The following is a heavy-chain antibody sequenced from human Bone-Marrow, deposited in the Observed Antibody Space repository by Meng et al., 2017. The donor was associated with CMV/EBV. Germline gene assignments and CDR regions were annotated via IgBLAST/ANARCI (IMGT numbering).Heavy chain of an antibody. Sequence: SVKVSCKASGGTFSSYAISWVRQAPGQGLEWMGGIIPILGIANYAQKFQGRVTITADKSTSTAYMELSSLRSEDTAVYYCARTGGYSGYDRDSSGWYKNWGQGTLVTVSS. V-gene: IGHV1-69*10. CDR2: IIPILGIA. J-gene: IGHJ4*02. CDR1: GGTFSSYA. D-gene: IGHD5-12*01. CDR3: ARTGGYSGYDRDSSGWYKN.